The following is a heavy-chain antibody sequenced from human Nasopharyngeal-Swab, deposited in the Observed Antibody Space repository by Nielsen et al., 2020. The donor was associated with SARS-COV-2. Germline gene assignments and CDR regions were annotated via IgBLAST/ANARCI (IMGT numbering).Heavy chain of an antibody. V-gene: IGHV3-30*19. Sequence: GGSLRLSCAASGFTFSSYGMHWVRQAPGKGLEWVAVIWYDGSNKYYADSVKGRFTISRDNSKNTLYLQMNSLRAEDTAVYYCARDAALLWFGELGGWFDPWGQGTLVTVSS. D-gene: IGHD3-10*01. CDR3: ARDAALLWFGELGGWFDP. CDR1: GFTFSSYG. J-gene: IGHJ5*02. CDR2: IWYDGSNK.